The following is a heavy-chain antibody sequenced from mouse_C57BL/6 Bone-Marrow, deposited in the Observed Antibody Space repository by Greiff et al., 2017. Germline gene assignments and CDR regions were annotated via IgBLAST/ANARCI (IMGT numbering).Heavy chain of an antibody. CDR2: ISNLAYSI. J-gene: IGHJ1*03. CDR3: AREGNWDVGYWYFDV. V-gene: IGHV5-15*01. CDR1: GFTFSDYG. Sequence: EVHLVESGGGLVQPGGSLKLSCAASGFTFSDYGMAWVRQAPRKGPEWVAFISNLAYSIYYADTVTGRFTISRENAKNTLYLERSSLRSEDTAMYYCAREGNWDVGYWYFDVWGTGTTVTVSS. D-gene: IGHD4-1*01.